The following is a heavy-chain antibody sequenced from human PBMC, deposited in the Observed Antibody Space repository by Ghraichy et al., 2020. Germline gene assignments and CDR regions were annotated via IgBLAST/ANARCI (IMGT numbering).Heavy chain of an antibody. CDR3: ARGSLPQGVVSYRGPNPRNYYYGMDV. J-gene: IGHJ6*02. CDR2: INHSGST. V-gene: IGHV4-34*01. CDR1: GGSFSGYY. D-gene: IGHD3-22*01. Sequence: SETLSLTCAVYGGSFSGYYWSWIRQPPGKGLEWIGEINHSGSTNYNPSLKSRVTISVDTSKNQFSLKLSSVTAADTAVYYCARGSLPQGVVSYRGPNPRNYYYGMDVWGQGTTVTVSS.